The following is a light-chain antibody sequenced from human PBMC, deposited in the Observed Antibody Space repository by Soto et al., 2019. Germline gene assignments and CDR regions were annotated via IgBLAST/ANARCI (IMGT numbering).Light chain of an antibody. J-gene: IGKJ1*01. CDR2: KAS. CDR3: QHYNSYSEA. Sequence: DIQMTQSPSTLSGSVGDRVTITCRASQTISSWLAWYQQKPGKAPKLLIYKASTLKSGVPSRFSGSGSGTEFTLTISXXXXXDFATYYCQHYNSYSEAFGQG. CDR1: QTISSW. V-gene: IGKV1-5*03.